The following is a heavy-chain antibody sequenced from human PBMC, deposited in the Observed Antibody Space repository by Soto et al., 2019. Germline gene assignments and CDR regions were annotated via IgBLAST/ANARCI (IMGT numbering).Heavy chain of an antibody. CDR1: GGSFSGYY. J-gene: IGHJ3*02. D-gene: IGHD3-10*01. CDR3: ARGRFGEFVFDI. Sequence: QVQLQQWGAGLLKPSETLSLTCAVYGGSFSGYYWSWIRQPPGKGLEWIGEINHSESTNYNPSLKSRVTISVDTSKNQFSLKLSSVTAADTAVYYCARGRFGEFVFDIWGQGTMVTVSS. CDR2: INHSEST. V-gene: IGHV4-34*01.